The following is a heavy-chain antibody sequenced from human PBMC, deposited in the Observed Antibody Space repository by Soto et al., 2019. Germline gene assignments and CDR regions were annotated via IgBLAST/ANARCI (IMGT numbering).Heavy chain of an antibody. V-gene: IGHV3-30-3*01. D-gene: IGHD6-19*01. J-gene: IGHJ6*02. Sequence: HPGGSLRLSCAASGFTFSAYALRWVRQAPGKGLEWVAVTSSDEGSKTYADSVRGRFTISRDNSKNTLYLQMNSLRAEDTAVYYCAKESYSSGQNAYYYYGMDVWGQGTTVTVSS. CDR3: AKESYSSGQNAYYYYGMDV. CDR2: TSSDEGSK. CDR1: GFTFSAYA.